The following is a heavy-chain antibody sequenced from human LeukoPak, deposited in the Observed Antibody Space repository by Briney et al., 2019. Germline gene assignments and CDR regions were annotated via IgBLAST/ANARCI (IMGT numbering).Heavy chain of an antibody. J-gene: IGHJ4*02. CDR2: IMPLFGTP. CDR1: GGTFNNYA. Sequence: GASVKVSCKASGGTFNNYAISWVRQAPGQGPEWMGGIMPLFGTPNYAQKFQGRVTIITDDSTNTAYMELSSLRSEDTAVYYCARGIDYGIDNWGQGPLVTVSS. CDR3: ARGIDYGIDN. D-gene: IGHD4-17*01. V-gene: IGHV1-69*05.